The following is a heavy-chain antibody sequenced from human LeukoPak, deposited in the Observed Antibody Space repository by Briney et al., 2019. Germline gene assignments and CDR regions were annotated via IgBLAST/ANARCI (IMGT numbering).Heavy chain of an antibody. V-gene: IGHV3-7*01. J-gene: IGHJ4*02. D-gene: IGHD1-26*01. CDR3: VRDTGGSGSYPDY. CDR1: GCTFSNYW. CDR2: INQDASET. Sequence: GGTLTLTCTASGCTFSNYWLTWVRQAPGKGLEWVANINQDASETWYVDSVTGRFTVSRDNAKNSLYLQMNSLRAEDTAVYYCVRDTGGSGSYPDYWGQGTLVTVSS.